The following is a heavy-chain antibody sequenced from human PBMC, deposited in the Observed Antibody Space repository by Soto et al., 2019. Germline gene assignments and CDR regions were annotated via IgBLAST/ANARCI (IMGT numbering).Heavy chain of an antibody. CDR3: ARGRIAGAATDFYYYGMDV. CDR2: IIPVFATT. CDR1: GGTFSTYV. D-gene: IGHD1-26*01. Sequence: QVQLVQSGAEVKKPGSSVKVSCKASGGTFSTYVISWVRQAPGQGLEWMGGIIPVFATTNYAQKFQGRVTTPADESTRTGYMELNSLRSEDTAVYYCARGRIAGAATDFYYYGMDVWGQGTSVTVSS. J-gene: IGHJ6*02. V-gene: IGHV1-69*12.